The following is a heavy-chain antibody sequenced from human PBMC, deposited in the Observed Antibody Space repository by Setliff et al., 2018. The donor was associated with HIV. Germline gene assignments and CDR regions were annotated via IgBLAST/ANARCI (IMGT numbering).Heavy chain of an antibody. J-gene: IGHJ4*02. Sequence: SVKVSCKASGGTFSSYAISWVRQAPGQGLEWMGGIIPIFGTTNYAQKFQGRVTITTDESTTTAYMELSSLRSEDTAVYYCARDYYDSSGYIFFPGLPDYWGQGTLVTVSS. D-gene: IGHD3-22*01. V-gene: IGHV1-69*05. CDR2: IIPIFGTT. CDR3: ARDYYDSSGYIFFPGLPDY. CDR1: GGTFSSYA.